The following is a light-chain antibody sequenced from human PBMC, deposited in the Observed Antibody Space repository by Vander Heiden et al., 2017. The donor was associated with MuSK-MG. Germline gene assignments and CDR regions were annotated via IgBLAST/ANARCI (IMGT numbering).Light chain of an antibody. Sequence: EIVLTQSPATLSLSPGERATLSCRASQSVTSYLAWYQQKPGQAPRLLIYDASKRATGIPARFSGSGSGTDFTLTISSLEPEDFAVYYCRHDSNCPHTFGGGTKVEIK. CDR1: QSVTSY. CDR2: DAS. J-gene: IGKJ4*01. CDR3: RHDSNCPHT. V-gene: IGKV3-11*01.